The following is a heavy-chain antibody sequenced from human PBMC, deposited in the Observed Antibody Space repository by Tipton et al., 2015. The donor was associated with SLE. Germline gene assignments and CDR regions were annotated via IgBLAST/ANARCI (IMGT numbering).Heavy chain of an antibody. V-gene: IGHV4-31*03. CDR1: GGSISSGGYY. J-gene: IGHJ4*02. CDR3: ARDLREYGDAHFDY. Sequence: TLSLTCTVSGGSISSGGYYWSWIRQHPGKGLEWIGYIYYSGSTYYNPSLKSRVTISVDTSKNQFSLKLSSVTAADTAVYYCARDLREYGDAHFDYWGQGTLVTVSS. CDR2: IYYSGST. D-gene: IGHD4-17*01.